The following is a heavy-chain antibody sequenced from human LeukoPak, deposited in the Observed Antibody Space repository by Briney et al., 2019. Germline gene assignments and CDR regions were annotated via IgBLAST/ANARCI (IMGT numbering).Heavy chain of an antibody. D-gene: IGHD3-3*01. CDR1: GYTFTGYY. V-gene: IGHV1-69*04. CDR2: IIPILGIA. Sequence: SVKVSCKASGYTFTGYYVHWVRQAPGQGLEWMGRIIPILGIANYAQKFQGRVTITADKSTSTAYMELSSLRSEDTAVCYCARDTPRGYDFWSGYYIGLGYWGQGTLVTVSS. CDR3: ARDTPRGYDFWSGYYIGLGY. J-gene: IGHJ4*02.